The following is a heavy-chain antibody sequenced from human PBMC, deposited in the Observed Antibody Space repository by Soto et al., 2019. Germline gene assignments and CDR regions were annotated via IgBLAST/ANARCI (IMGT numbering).Heavy chain of an antibody. CDR2: IDASGNT. D-gene: IGHD6-13*01. V-gene: IGHV4-4*07. J-gene: IGHJ6*02. CDR1: VASITTYY. Sequence: SETRSLTCTVSVASITTYYWSWIRQPAGKGLEWIGRIDASGNTNYNPSLNSRVTMSIDTSKKQSSLKLTSVTAADTAIYYCARYSNNWFQTEGMDVWGQGTTVTVSS. CDR3: ARYSNNWFQTEGMDV.